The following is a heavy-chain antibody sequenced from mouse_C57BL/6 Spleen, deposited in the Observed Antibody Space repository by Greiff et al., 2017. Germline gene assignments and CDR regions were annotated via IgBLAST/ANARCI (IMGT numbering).Heavy chain of an antibody. CDR3: ARREYYGSSAY. CDR1: GYTFTDYN. D-gene: IGHD1-1*01. CDR2: INPNNGGT. J-gene: IGHJ3*01. V-gene: IGHV1-18*01. Sequence: VQLQQSGPELVKPGASVKIPCKASGYTFTDYNMDWVKQSHGKSLEWIGDINPNNGGTIYNQKFKGKATLTVDKSSSTAYMQLRSLTSEDTAVYYCARREYYGSSAYWGQGTLVTVSA.